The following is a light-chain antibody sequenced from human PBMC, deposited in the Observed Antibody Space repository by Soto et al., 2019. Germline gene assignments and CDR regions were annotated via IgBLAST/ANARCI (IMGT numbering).Light chain of an antibody. J-gene: IGKJ4*02. V-gene: IGKV3-11*01. CDR3: QQRSNWRHSLT. CDR2: DAS. Sequence: EIVLTQSPATLSLSPGERATLSCRASQSVSSYLAWYQQKPGQAPRLLIYDASNSATGIPARFSGSGSGTDFTLTISSLESEDVAVYYCQQRSNWRHSLTFGGGTKVEIK. CDR1: QSVSSY.